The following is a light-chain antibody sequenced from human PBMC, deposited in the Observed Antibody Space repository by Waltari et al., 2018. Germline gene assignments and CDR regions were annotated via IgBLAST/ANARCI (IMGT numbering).Light chain of an antibody. CDR2: ADS. Sequence: QSALTQPASVSGSPGQSITISCTGTSSDVGSYNLVPWYQQHPGKVPKLMIYADSKRPSGLSNRFSGSKSGNTASLTISGLQAEDEADYYCCSYAAGGSSVLFGGGTKLTVL. J-gene: IGLJ2*01. CDR1: SSDVGSYNL. CDR3: CSYAAGGSSVL. V-gene: IGLV2-23*01.